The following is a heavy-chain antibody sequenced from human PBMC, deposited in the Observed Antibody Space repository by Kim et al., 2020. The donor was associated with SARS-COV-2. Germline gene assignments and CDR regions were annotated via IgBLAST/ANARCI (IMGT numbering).Heavy chain of an antibody. D-gene: IGHD3-10*01. V-gene: IGHV4-39*07. CDR3: ARRQGSGSFDPFDP. J-gene: IGHJ5*02. Sequence: YNPSLKSPVTISVDTSKNQFSLWLTSVTAADTAVYYCARRQGSGSFDPFDPWGQGTLVTVSP.